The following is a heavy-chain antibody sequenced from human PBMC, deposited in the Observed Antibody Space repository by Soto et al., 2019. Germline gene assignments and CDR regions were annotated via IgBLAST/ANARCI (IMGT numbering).Heavy chain of an antibody. D-gene: IGHD6-19*01. CDR1: GGSISGSY. J-gene: IGHJ4*02. Sequence: SETLSLTCSVSGGSISGSYWRWIRQSPGKGLEWLGYVYYTGSTNYSPSLRSRVSISVDTSKDEFSLRLSYVTAADTAVYFCARSVAVPGAHIDYWGQGTQVTVS. CDR2: VYYTGST. CDR3: ARSVAVPGAHIDY. V-gene: IGHV4-59*01.